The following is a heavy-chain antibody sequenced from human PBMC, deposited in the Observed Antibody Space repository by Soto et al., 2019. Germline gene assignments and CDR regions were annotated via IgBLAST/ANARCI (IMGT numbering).Heavy chain of an antibody. CDR3: ARDYSYYYDSSGSMGAFDI. J-gene: IGHJ3*02. D-gene: IGHD3-22*01. CDR1: RYTFTGYY. V-gene: IGHV1-2*02. CDR2: INPNSGGT. Sequence: ASVKVSCKASRYTFTGYYMHWVRQAPGQGLEWMGWINPNSGGTNYAQKFQGRVTMTRDTSISTAYMELSRLRSDDTAVYYCARDYSYYYDSSGSMGAFDIWGQGTMVTVSS.